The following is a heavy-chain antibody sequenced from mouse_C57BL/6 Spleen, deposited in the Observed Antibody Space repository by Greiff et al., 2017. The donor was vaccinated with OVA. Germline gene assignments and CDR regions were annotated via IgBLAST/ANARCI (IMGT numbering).Heavy chain of an antibody. Sequence: VQLQQSGPELVKPGASVKISCKASGYTFTDYYMNWVKQSHGKSLEWIGDINPNNGGTSYNQKFKGKATLTVDKSSSTAYMELRSLTSEDSAVYYCARSDTAVVATVDYWGQGTTLTVSS. CDR1: GYTFTDYY. D-gene: IGHD1-1*01. J-gene: IGHJ2*01. V-gene: IGHV1-26*01. CDR3: ARSDTAVVATVDY. CDR2: INPNNGGT.